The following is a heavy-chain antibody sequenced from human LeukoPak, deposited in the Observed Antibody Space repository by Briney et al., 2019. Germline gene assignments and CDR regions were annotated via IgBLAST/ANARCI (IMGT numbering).Heavy chain of an antibody. CDR1: GGSISSGGYY. CDR2: VYHSGYT. Sequence: PSQTLSLTCTVSGGSISSGGYYRSWIRQPPGKGLEWIGYVYHSGYTYYSTSLKSRVTISVDRSRNQFSLKLRSVTAADTAVYFCARDRDSSTWFSYFDYWGQGTLVTVSS. J-gene: IGHJ4*02. CDR3: ARDRDSSTWFSYFDY. V-gene: IGHV4-30-2*01. D-gene: IGHD6-13*01.